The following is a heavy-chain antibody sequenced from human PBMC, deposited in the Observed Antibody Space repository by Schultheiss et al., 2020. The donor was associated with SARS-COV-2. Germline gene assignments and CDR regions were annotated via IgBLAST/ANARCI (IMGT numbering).Heavy chain of an antibody. V-gene: IGHV4-59*05. CDR1: GGSISSYY. J-gene: IGHJ4*02. CDR2: IYYSGST. CDR3: ARQSSGWYEDY. Sequence: SETLSLTCTVSGGSISSYYWSWIRQPAGKGLEWIGSIYYSGSTYYNPSLKSRVTISVDTSKNQFSLKLSSVTAADTAVYYCARQSSGWYEDYWGQGTLVTVSS. D-gene: IGHD6-19*01.